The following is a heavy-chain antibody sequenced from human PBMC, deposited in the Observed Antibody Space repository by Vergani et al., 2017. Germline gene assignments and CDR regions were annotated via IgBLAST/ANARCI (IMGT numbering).Heavy chain of an antibody. D-gene: IGHD3-9*01. CDR3: ARTESFILRYFHWAL. Sequence: QLHLQESGPGLVKPSETLSLTCTVPGGSITSSSYYWGWIRQPPGKGLEWIGNIYHSGGAYYNLSLKDRVTISVDTSKNQFSLEVTSVTAADKAIYFCARTESFILRYFHWALWGQGTLVTVSS. CDR1: GGSITSSSYY. CDR2: IYHSGGA. J-gene: IGHJ4*02. V-gene: IGHV4-39*01.